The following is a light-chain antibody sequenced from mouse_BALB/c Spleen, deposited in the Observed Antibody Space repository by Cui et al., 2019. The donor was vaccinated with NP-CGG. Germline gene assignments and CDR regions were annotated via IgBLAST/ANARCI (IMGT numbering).Light chain of an antibody. CDR2: GTN. V-gene: IGLV1*01. CDR3: ALWYSNHWV. J-gene: IGLJ1*01. CDR1: TGTITTSNY. Sequence: HAAVTKESALTTSPGETVTLTCRSSTGTITTSNYANWVQEKPDHLFNGLIGGTNNRAPGVPARFSGSLIGDKAALTITGAQTEDEAIYFCALWYSNHWVFGGGTKLTVL.